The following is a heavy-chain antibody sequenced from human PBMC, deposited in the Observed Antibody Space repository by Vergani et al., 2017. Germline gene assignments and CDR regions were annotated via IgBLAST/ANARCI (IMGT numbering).Heavy chain of an antibody. V-gene: IGHV4-30-4*01. J-gene: IGHJ6*02. CDR1: GGAINTDYYY. Sequence: QVQLQESGPGLVKPSQTLSLTCTVSGGAINTDYYYWGWIREPPGKGLEWIGYFYYTGNTYYNSSLKGRVTLSVDASKNQFSLKLSSVTAADTAVYYCARFLTGATIYYYYGMDVWGQGTTVTVSS. CDR3: ARFLTGATIYYYYGMDV. D-gene: IGHD1-20*01. CDR2: FYYTGNT.